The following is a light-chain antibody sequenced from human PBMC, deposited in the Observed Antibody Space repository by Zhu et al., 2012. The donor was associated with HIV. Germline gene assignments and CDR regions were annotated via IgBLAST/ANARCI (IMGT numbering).Light chain of an antibody. CDR2: AAS. CDR1: HSISAAS. J-gene: IGKJ3*01. CDR3: HHYGSSSPFP. V-gene: IGKV3-20*01. Sequence: EILMTQSPATLSVSPGERATLSCRASHSISAASLAWYQQKPGQAPRLLILAASSRATGIPDRFSAGGSGTDFILTITRLEPEDSAVYYCHHYGSSSPFPFGPGTRVHI.